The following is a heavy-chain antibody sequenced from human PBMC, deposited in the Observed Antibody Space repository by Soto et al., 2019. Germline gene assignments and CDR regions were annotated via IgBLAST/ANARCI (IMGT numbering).Heavy chain of an antibody. CDR2: VSASART. D-gene: IGHD2-8*01. Sequence: QVQLQESGPGLVKPSETLSLTCTVSGASISNVYWSWIRQPAGKGLESMGRVSASARTNYNPYLQTRVTMSLYTSNNQFSLRLTSVSAAATAVYFCATGMGRYLDLWGRGTLVIVSS. V-gene: IGHV4-4*07. CDR3: ATGMGRYLDL. CDR1: GASISNVY. J-gene: IGHJ2*01.